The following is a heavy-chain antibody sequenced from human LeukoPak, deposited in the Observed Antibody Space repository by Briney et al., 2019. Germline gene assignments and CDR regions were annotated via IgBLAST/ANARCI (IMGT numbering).Heavy chain of an antibody. J-gene: IGHJ4*02. Sequence: PSETLSLTCTVSGGSISSTIYYWGWIRQPPGKGLEWIGNIYYNGNTSYNPSLRGRVTISVDTSKNQFSLKLSSVTATDTGVYYCTSLKAAAGLDWGQGTLVTVSS. CDR1: GGSISSTIYY. CDR2: IYYNGNT. V-gene: IGHV4-39*01. D-gene: IGHD6-13*01. CDR3: TSLKAAAGLD.